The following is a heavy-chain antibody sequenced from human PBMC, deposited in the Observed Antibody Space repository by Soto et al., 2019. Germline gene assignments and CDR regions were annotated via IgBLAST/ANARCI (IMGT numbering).Heavy chain of an antibody. V-gene: IGHV4-30-2*01. D-gene: IGHD4-17*01. CDR2: IYHSGST. CDR3: ARAMTTVTMFDY. CDR1: GGSISSGGYS. J-gene: IGHJ4*02. Sequence: SETLSLTCAVSGGSISSGGYSWSWIRQPPGKGLECIGYIYHSGSTYYNPSLKSRVTISVGRSKNQFSLKLTSVTAADTAVYVCARAMTTVTMFDYWGQGTLVTVSS.